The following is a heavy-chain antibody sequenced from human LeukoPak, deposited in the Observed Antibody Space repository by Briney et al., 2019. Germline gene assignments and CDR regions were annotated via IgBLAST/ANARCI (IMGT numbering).Heavy chain of an antibody. D-gene: IGHD3-22*01. CDR2: IYYSGST. Sequence: SETLSLTCTVSGGSISSGDYYWSWIRQPPGKGLEWIGYIYYSGSTYYNPSLKSRVTISVDTSKNQFSLKLSSVTAADTAVYYCARGGAYYYDSSGDAFDIWGQRTMVTVSS. V-gene: IGHV4-30-4*08. CDR3: ARGGAYYYDSSGDAFDI. J-gene: IGHJ3*02. CDR1: GGSISSGDYY.